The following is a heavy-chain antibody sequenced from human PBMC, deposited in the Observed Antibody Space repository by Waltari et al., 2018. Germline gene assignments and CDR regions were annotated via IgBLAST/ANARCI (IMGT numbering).Heavy chain of an antibody. CDR2: IQFDASGE. J-gene: IGHJ3*02. Sequence: QVQLVESGGGVVQPGGSLRLSCAASGFNSGRHGMPWVRQAPGKGLEWVAFIQFDASGENYADSVKGRFTISRDNSKNTLHLQMNSLRGDDTAVYYCAKDSGNWGYAFDIWGQGTKVTVSS. D-gene: IGHD7-27*01. CDR1: GFNSGRHG. CDR3: AKDSGNWGYAFDI. V-gene: IGHV3-30*02.